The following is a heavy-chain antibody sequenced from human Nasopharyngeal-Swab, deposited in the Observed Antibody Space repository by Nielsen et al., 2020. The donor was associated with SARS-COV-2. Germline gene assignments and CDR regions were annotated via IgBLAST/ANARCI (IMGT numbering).Heavy chain of an antibody. V-gene: IGHV3-7*01. Sequence: GGSLRLSCAASGFTFADYAMYWVRHAPGKGLEWLATIKQGGGETYYVDSVKGRFTIPSDNSKNSVFLQINSLRAEDTAVYYCAREAHDYSNYRRGTEWFDPWGQGTLVTVSS. CDR1: GFTFADYA. D-gene: IGHD4-11*01. CDR3: AREAHDYSNYRRGTEWFDP. CDR2: IKQGGGET. J-gene: IGHJ5*02.